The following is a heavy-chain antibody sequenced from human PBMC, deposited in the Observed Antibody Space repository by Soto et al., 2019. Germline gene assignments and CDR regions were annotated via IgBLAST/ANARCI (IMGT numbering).Heavy chain of an antibody. V-gene: IGHV4-59*01. CDR1: GGSISGYY. J-gene: IGHJ4*02. D-gene: IGHD4-17*01. CDR3: TRVGGYYGDYPNFDY. CDR2: IYYSGST. Sequence: PSETLSLNCSVSGGSISGYYWSWIRQPPGKGLQWIGYIYYSGSTNYNPSLKSRVTISVVSSKNQISLKLSSVTAADTAVYYCTRVGGYYGDYPNFDYWGQGTLVTVSS.